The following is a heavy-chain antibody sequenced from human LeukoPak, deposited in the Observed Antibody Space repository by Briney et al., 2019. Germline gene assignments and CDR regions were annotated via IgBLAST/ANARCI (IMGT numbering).Heavy chain of an antibody. CDR1: GFTFGGSG. J-gene: IGHJ4*02. V-gene: IGHV3-23*01. Sequence: GGSLRLSCAASGFTFGGSGMHWVRQAPGKGLEWVSAISGSGGSTYYADSVKGRFTISRDNSKNTLYLQMNSLRAEDTAVYYCAKDRGGSYYFDYWGQGTLVTVSS. CDR3: AKDRGGSYYFDY. CDR2: ISGSGGST. D-gene: IGHD1-26*01.